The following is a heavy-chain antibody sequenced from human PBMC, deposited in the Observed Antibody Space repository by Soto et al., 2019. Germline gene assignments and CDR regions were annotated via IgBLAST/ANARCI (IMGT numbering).Heavy chain of an antibody. Sequence: QVQLVESGGGVVQPGRSLRLSCAASGFTFSSYGMHWVRQAPGKGLEWVAVISYDGSNKYYADSVKGRFTISRDNSKNALYLQMNSLSAEDTAVYYCALFEGVVEDYWGQGTLVTVSS. CDR3: ALFEGVVEDY. CDR2: ISYDGSNK. J-gene: IGHJ4*02. D-gene: IGHD3-3*01. CDR1: GFTFSSYG. V-gene: IGHV3-30*03.